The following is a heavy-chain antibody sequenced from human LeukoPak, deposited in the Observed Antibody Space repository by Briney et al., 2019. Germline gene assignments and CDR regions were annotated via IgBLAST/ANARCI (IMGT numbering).Heavy chain of an antibody. D-gene: IGHD6-25*01. Sequence: GGSLRLSCAASGFTFSSYSMNWVRHAPGKGLEWVSSISSSSSYIYYADSVKGRFTISRDNAKNSLYLQMNSLRAEDTAVYYCARYSSGWPGYFDYWGQGTLVTVSS. V-gene: IGHV3-21*01. CDR3: ARYSSGWPGYFDY. J-gene: IGHJ4*02. CDR2: ISSSSSYI. CDR1: GFTFSSYS.